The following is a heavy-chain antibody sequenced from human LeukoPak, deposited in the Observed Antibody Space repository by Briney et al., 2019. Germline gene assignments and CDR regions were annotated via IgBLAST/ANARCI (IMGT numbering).Heavy chain of an antibody. D-gene: IGHD2-8*01. CDR1: GFTFSSYG. CDR2: ISYDGSNK. CDR3: ARAHLYCTNGVCYTYYFDY. V-gene: IGHV3-30*03. Sequence: GRSLRLSCAASGFTFSSYGMHWVRQAPGKGLEWVAVISYDGSNKYYADSVKGRFTISRDNSKNTLYLQMNSLRAEDTAVYYCARAHLYCTNGVCYTYYFDYWGQGTLVTVSS. J-gene: IGHJ4*02.